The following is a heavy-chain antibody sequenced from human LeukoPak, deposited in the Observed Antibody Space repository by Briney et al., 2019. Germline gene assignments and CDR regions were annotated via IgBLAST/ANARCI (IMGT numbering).Heavy chain of an antibody. J-gene: IGHJ4*02. CDR2: INGDGGST. D-gene: IGHD2-8*02. V-gene: IGHV3-23*01. Sequence: PGGSLRLSCAASGFTFSNYAMSWVRQAPGKGLEWVATINGDGGSTYDADSVMGRLTISRDNSKNTLYLQMNSLRGEDAALYYCARGIDPDTGGYSRAVFGSWGQGTLITVSS. CDR1: GFTFSNYA. CDR3: ARGIDPDTGGYSRAVFGS.